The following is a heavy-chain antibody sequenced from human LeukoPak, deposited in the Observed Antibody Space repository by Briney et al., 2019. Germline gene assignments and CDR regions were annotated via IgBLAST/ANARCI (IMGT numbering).Heavy chain of an antibody. V-gene: IGHV4-59*08. Sequence: SETLSLTCTVSGGSISSYYWSWIRQPPGKGLEWIAYIYDSGSTNSNPSLKSRVTISAETSKNEFSLKLSSVTAAGTAVYYCARLGFCSGGSCPYYLYYMDVWGKGTTVTVSS. CDR3: ARLGFCSGGSCPYYLYYMDV. CDR1: GGSISSYY. D-gene: IGHD2-15*01. J-gene: IGHJ6*03. CDR2: IYDSGST.